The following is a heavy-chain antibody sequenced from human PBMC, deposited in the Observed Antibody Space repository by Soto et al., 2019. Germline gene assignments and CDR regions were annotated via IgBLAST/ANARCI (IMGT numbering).Heavy chain of an antibody. V-gene: IGHV3-7*03. J-gene: IGHJ4*02. CDR3: ARLDYYDSSYFAY. D-gene: IGHD3-22*01. CDR2: INKDESQK. CDR1: GFSFSRSW. Sequence: GGSLRLSCAASGFSFSRSWVTWVRQAPGKGLEWVANINKDESQKYYVDSVKGRFTISRDNAKNSLSLQMNSLRADDTAVYYCARLDYYDSSYFAYWGQGTLVTVSS.